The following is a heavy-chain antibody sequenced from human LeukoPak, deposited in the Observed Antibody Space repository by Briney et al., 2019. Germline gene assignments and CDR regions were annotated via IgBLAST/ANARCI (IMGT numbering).Heavy chain of an antibody. CDR1: GGSTNTYY. J-gene: IGHJ4*02. CDR2: IYYSGST. D-gene: IGHD3-10*01. CDR3: ARRNYYTSGSPY. Sequence: SETLSLTCSVSGGSTNTYYWSWIRQPPGKGLEWIGYIYYSGSTNYNPSLKSRVTISVDTSKNQFSLQLSSVTAADTAVYYCARRNYYTSGSPYWGQGIPVTVSS. V-gene: IGHV4-59*08.